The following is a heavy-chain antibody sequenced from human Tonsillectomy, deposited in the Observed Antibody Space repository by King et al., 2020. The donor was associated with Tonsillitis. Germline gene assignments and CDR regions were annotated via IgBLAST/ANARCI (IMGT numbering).Heavy chain of an antibody. CDR1: GGSVSSGSYY. CDR3: ARDNPQNSSCSHGIFDC. J-gene: IGHJ4*02. Sequence: QLQESGPGLVRPSETLSLTCTVSGGSVSSGSYYWSWIRQPPGKGLEWIGYIYYSGSTNYNPSLKSRVTISVDTSKNQVSLKLSSVTAADTAVYYCARDNPQNSSCSHGIFDCWGRGALVTVPS. V-gene: IGHV4-61*01. CDR2: IYYSGST. D-gene: IGHD3-22*01.